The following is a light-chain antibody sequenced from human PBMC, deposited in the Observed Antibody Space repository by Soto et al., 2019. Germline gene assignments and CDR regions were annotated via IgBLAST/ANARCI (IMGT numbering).Light chain of an antibody. Sequence: IQLTHSPSSLSASVGDRVTITCRASQGITSYLAWYQQRPGKAPGLLIYSASTLQSGVPSRFSGSGYGTDFSLTISSLQPEDVATYYCQKHDNAPLTFGGGTRWIS. CDR3: QKHDNAPLT. CDR2: SAS. CDR1: QGITSY. V-gene: IGKV1-9*01. J-gene: IGKJ4*01.